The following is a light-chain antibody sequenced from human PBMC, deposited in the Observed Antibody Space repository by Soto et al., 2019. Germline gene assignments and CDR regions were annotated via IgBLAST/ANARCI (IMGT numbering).Light chain of an antibody. J-gene: IGKJ5*01. CDR2: AAS. V-gene: IGKV1-39*01. CDR1: QSISSY. Sequence: DIQMTQSPSSLSTSVGDRINLTCRASQSISSYLNWYQQKPGKAPTLLIYAASSLQSGVPSRFSGSGSGTDFTLTIRSLQPEDLATYYCQQSYSTPPITVGQGTRLEIK. CDR3: QQSYSTPPIT.